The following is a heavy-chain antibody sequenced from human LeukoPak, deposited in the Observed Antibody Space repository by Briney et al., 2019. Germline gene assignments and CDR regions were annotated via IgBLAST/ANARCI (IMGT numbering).Heavy chain of an antibody. J-gene: IGHJ5*02. Sequence: SETLSLTCTVSGGSISSSSYYWGWIRQPPGKGLEWIGSIYYSGSTYYNPSLKSRVTISVDTFKNQFSLKLSSVTAADTAVYYCARHYYGSGSYYPPPNWFDPWGQGTLVTVSS. CDR3: ARHYYGSGSYYPPPNWFDP. CDR1: GGSISSSSYY. V-gene: IGHV4-39*01. CDR2: IYYSGST. D-gene: IGHD3-10*01.